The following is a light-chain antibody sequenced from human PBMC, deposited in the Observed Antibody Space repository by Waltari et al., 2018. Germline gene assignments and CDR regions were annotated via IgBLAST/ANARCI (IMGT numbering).Light chain of an antibody. J-gene: IGLJ2*01. CDR3: HAAANNNWF. CDR2: KDT. CDR1: VLAEKY. V-gene: IGLV3-27*01. Sequence: YDLTQPLSVSVSPGQTATITCSGDVLAEKYVRWFQQKPGQAPTLILDKDTERPSGIPGRFSGASSGSTVTLTIRGAVHEDEADYHCHAAANNNWFFGGGTKLTVL.